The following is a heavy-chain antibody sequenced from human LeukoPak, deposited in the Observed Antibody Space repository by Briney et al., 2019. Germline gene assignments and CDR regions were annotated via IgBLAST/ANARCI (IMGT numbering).Heavy chain of an antibody. J-gene: IGHJ4*02. CDR2: IYYSGST. Sequence: SETLSLTCTVSGGSISSSSYCWGWIRQPPGKGLEWIGSIYYSGSTYYNPSLKSRVTISVDTSKNQFSLKLSSVTAADTAVYYCASLNYYDSSGYYAFDYWGQGTLVTVSS. CDR3: ASLNYYDSSGYYAFDY. CDR1: GGSISSSSYC. D-gene: IGHD3-22*01. V-gene: IGHV4-39*07.